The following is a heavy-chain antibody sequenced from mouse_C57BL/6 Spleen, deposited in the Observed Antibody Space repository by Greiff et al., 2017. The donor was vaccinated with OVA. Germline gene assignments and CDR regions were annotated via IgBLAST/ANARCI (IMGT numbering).Heavy chain of an antibody. CDR3: ASLELDYFDY. D-gene: IGHD4-1*01. Sequence: VQLQQSGPELVKPGASVKISCKASGYAFSSSWMNWVKQRPGKGLEWIGRIYPGDGDTNYNGKFKGKATLTADKSSSTAYMQLSSLTSEDSAVYFCASLELDYFDYRGQGTTLTVSS. J-gene: IGHJ2*01. V-gene: IGHV1-82*01. CDR2: IYPGDGDT. CDR1: GYAFSSSW.